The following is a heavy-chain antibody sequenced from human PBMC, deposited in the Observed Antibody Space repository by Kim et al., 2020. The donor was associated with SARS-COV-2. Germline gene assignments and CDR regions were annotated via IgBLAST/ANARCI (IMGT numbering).Heavy chain of an antibody. V-gene: IGHV4-31*03. D-gene: IGHD1-20*01. CDR2: IYYSGST. CDR1: GGSISSGGYY. Sequence: SETLSLTCTVSGGSISSGGYYWSWIRQHPGKGLEWIGYIYYSGSTYYNPSLKSRVTISVDTSKNQFSLKLSSVTAADTAVYYCARDPLTGRTYYYGMDVWGQGTTVTVSS. J-gene: IGHJ6*02. CDR3: ARDPLTGRTYYYGMDV.